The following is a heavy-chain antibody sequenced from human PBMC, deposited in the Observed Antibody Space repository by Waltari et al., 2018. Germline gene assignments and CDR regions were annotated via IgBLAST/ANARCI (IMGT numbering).Heavy chain of an antibody. Sequence: QVQLQESGPGLVKPSETLSLTCTVSGGSISSYYWSWIRQPPGKGLEGIGYIYYSGSTNYNPSLKSRVTISVDTSKNQFSLRLSSVTAADTAVYYCAIGYSSGGYYAFDIWGQGTMVTVSS. CDR3: AIGYSSGGYYAFDI. CDR1: GGSISSYY. D-gene: IGHD6-19*01. J-gene: IGHJ3*02. V-gene: IGHV4-59*01. CDR2: IYYSGST.